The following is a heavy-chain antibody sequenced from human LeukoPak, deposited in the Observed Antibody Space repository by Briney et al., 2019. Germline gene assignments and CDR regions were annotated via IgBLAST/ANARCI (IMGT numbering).Heavy chain of an antibody. V-gene: IGHV3-48*03. CDR2: ISSSGSTI. D-gene: IGHD4-17*01. J-gene: IGHJ4*02. CDR3: ARGYPTVTTSGLFDY. CDR1: GFTFSSYE. Sequence: GGSLRLSCAASGFTFSSYEMNWVRQAPGKGLEWVSYISSSGSTIYYADSVKGRFTISRDNAKNSLYLQMNSLRAEDTAVYYCARGYPTVTTSGLFDYWGQGTLVTVSS.